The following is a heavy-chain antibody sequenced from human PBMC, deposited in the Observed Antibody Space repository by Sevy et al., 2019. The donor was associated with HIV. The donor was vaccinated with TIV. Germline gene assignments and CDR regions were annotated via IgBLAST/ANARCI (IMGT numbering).Heavy chain of an antibody. J-gene: IGHJ4*02. CDR3: VRAIAADGSF. CDR1: GFTFSSYA. D-gene: IGHD6-13*01. Sequence: GGSLRLSCVASGFTFSSYAIHWVRQAPGKGLEWVANIKQDGSVRYYVDSVKGRFTISRDNARNLVYLQMNSLRVEDTALYYCVRAIAADGSFWGQGTLVTVSS. CDR2: IKQDGSVR. V-gene: IGHV3-7*01.